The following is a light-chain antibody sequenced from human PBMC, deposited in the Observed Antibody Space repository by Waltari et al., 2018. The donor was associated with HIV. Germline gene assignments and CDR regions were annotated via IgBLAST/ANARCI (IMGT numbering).Light chain of an antibody. J-gene: IGLJ1*01. CDR1: SPNIGAGSD. CDR2: GNT. Sequence: QSVLTQPPSVSGAPGQRVTISCTGTSPNIGAGSDVHWYQQLPGTAPKLLIYGNTNRPSGVPDRFSGSKSGTSASLAITGLLVEDEADYYCQSYDSSLSGYVFGTGTKVTVL. CDR3: QSYDSSLSGYV. V-gene: IGLV1-40*01.